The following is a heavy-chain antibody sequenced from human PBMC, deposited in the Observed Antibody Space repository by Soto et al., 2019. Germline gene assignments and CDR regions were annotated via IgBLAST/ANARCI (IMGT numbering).Heavy chain of an antibody. CDR3: ASRWAYCGGDCYAWVY. CDR2: IYYSGST. CDR1: GGSISSSIYY. V-gene: IGHV4-39*01. Sequence: SETLSLTCTVSGGSISSSIYYWGWIRQPPGKGLEWIGSIYYSGSTYYNPSLKSRVTISVDTSKNQFSLKLSSVTAADTAVYYCASRWAYCGGDCYAWVYWGQGTLVTVS. J-gene: IGHJ4*02. D-gene: IGHD2-21*02.